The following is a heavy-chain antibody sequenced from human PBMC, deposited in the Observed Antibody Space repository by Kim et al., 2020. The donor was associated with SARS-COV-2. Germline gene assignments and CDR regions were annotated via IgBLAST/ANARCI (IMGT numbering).Heavy chain of an antibody. V-gene: IGHV3-7*01. CDR1: GFTFSSYW. Sequence: GGSLRLSCAASGFTFSSYWMSWVRQAPGKGLEWVANIKQDGSEKYYVDSVKGRFTISRDNAKNSLYLQMNSLRAEDTAVYYCARGTGDFWSGYYDVPWFDPWGQGTLVTVSS. CDR3: ARGTGDFWSGYYDVPWFDP. CDR2: IKQDGSEK. D-gene: IGHD3-3*01. J-gene: IGHJ5*02.